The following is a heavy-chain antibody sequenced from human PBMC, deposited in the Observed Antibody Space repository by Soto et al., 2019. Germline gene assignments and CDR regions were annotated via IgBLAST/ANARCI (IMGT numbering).Heavy chain of an antibody. D-gene: IGHD2-21*02. V-gene: IGHV3-33*01. CDR1: GFPFSKYG. J-gene: IGHJ4*02. CDR3: ARLGGWGGDSIEH. CDR2: IWYDGSKK. Sequence: QVQLVESGGGVVQPGRSLRLSCAASGFPFSKYGMHWVRQAPGKGLEWVAIIWYDGSKKYYGDSVKGRFTISRDNSKDTLFLQMNSLRADGTGMYYCARLGGWGGDSIEHWGQGTLVTVSS.